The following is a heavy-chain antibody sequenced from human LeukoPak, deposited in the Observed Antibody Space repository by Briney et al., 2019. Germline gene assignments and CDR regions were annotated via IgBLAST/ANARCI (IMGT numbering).Heavy chain of an antibody. D-gene: IGHD6-19*01. J-gene: IGHJ4*02. Sequence: ASVKVSCKASGFTFTSHDYNWVRQATGQGLEWMGWMNPNSGNTGYAQKFQGRVTMTRDTSITTVYMELSSLTSEDTAVYYCARELAVAGTDFDYWGQGTLVTVSS. CDR1: GFTFTSHD. V-gene: IGHV1-8*01. CDR2: MNPNSGNT. CDR3: ARELAVAGTDFDY.